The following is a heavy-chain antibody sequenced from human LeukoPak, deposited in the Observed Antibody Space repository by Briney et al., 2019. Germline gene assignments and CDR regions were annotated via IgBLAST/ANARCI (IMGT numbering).Heavy chain of an antibody. V-gene: IGHV4-34*01. Sequence: SETLSLTCAVYGGSFSNYYWSWVRQPPGKGLEWIGEINDSGRLNYNPSLMSRVTVSVDTSKNQCSLRLTSVTATDTAVYYCARRWNYGRNYYIDVWGNGATVSVSS. CDR3: ARRWNYGRNYYIDV. J-gene: IGHJ6*03. CDR2: INDSGRL. CDR1: GGSFSNYY. D-gene: IGHD1-7*01.